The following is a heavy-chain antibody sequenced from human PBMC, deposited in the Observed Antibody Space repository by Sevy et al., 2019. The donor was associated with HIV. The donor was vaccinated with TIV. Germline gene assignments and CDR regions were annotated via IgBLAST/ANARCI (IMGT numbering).Heavy chain of an antibody. CDR1: GFTFNNFW. J-gene: IGHJ4*01. CDR2: IKPDGSES. Sequence: GGSLRLSCVASGFTFNNFWMAWVRQAPGKGLEWFANIKPDGSESNHVGAVKGRFTISRDNAKNSLYLQMNSLTAEDTAVYYCAIDEGGGYFDYWGQRTLVTVSS. CDR3: AIDEGGGYFDY. D-gene: IGHD3-16*01. V-gene: IGHV3-7*03.